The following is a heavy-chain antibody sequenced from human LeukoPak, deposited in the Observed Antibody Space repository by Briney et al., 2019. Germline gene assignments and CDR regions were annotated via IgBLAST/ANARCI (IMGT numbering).Heavy chain of an antibody. D-gene: IGHD1-1*01. CDR2: ISNSNGNT. CDR1: GFTFDDYG. CDR3: AKATGNLGN. V-gene: IGHV3-23*01. J-gene: IGHJ4*02. Sequence: GGSLRLSCAASGFTFDDYGMSWVRQAPGKGLEWVSTISNSNGNTYYADSVKGRFTISRDNSKSTLYLQMISLTVEDTAKYYCAKATGNLGNWGQGTLVTVSS.